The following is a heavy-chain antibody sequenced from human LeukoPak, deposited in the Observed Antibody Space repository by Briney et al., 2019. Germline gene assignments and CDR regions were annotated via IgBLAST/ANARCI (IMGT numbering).Heavy chain of an antibody. V-gene: IGHV1-8*01. Sequence: GASVKVSCKTSGYTFTSYDINWVRQATGHGLEWMGWMNPNSGNTGYAQKFQGRVTMTRNTSISTAYMELSSLRSEDTAVYYCARGPRGRAYGSGSPPKYNWFDPWGQGTLVTVSS. CDR1: GYTFTSYD. CDR3: ARGPRGRAYGSGSPPKYNWFDP. CDR2: MNPNSGNT. D-gene: IGHD3-10*01. J-gene: IGHJ5*02.